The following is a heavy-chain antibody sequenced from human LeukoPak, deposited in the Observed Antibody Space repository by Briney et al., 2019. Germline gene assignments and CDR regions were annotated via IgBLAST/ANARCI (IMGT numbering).Heavy chain of an antibody. CDR1: GFTFSSYG. J-gene: IGHJ6*02. CDR3: ARDLGYCSSTSCDVYYGMDV. V-gene: IGHV3-30*03. Sequence: GGSLRLSCAASGFTFSSYGMHWVRQAPGKGLEWVAVISYDGSNKYYADSVKGRFTISRDNSKNTLYLQMNSLRAEDTAVYYCARDLGYCSSTSCDVYYGMDVWGQGTTVTVSS. CDR2: ISYDGSNK. D-gene: IGHD2-2*01.